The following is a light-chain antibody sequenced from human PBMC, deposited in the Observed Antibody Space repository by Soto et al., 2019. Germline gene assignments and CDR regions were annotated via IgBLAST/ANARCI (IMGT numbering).Light chain of an antibody. Sequence: QSVLNQPVSVSGSPGQSVTISCTGTTSDVGAYYYVSWYQQHPGKAPKLIIYEVSKRPSGVSDRFSGYKSGKTASLTISGLQADDEAHYHCSSYTSSGSLVFGGGTKLTVL. CDR3: SSYTSSGSLV. V-gene: IGLV2-14*01. J-gene: IGLJ2*01. CDR2: EVS. CDR1: TSDVGAYYY.